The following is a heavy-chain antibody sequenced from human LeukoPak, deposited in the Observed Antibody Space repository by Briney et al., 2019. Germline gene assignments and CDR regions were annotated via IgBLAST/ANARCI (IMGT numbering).Heavy chain of an antibody. CDR3: ARVAAAGRLTFDY. V-gene: IGHV1-2*04. J-gene: IGHJ4*02. CDR1: GYTFTGYY. Sequence: GASVKVSCKASGYTFTGYYMHWVRQAPGQGLEWMGWINPNSRGTNYAQKVQGWVTMTRDTSISTAYMELSRLRSDDTAVYYCARVAAAGRLTFDYWGQGTLVTVSS. D-gene: IGHD6-13*01. CDR2: INPNSRGT.